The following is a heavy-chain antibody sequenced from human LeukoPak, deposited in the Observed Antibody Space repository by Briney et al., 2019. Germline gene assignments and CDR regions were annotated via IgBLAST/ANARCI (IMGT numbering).Heavy chain of an antibody. V-gene: IGHV4-31*03. Sequence: SETLSITCTVSGGSISSGGYYWSWIRQHPGKGLEWIGYNYYSGSTYYNPSLKSRVTISVDTSKNQFSLKLSSVTAADTAVYYCARDRVVVVPAASAQYYYGMDVWGQGTTVTVSS. CDR1: GGSISSGGYY. CDR3: ARDRVVVVPAASAQYYYGMDV. D-gene: IGHD2-2*01. CDR2: NYYSGST. J-gene: IGHJ6*02.